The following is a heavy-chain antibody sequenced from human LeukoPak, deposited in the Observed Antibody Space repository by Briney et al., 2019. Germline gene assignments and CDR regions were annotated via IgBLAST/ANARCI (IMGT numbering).Heavy chain of an antibody. V-gene: IGHV3-21*04. CDR3: ARDPYGDYFQIREGAFDI. CDR2: ISSSSSYI. Sequence: GGSLRLSCAASGFTFSSYSMNWVRQAPGKGLEWVSSISSSSSYIYYADSVKGRFTISRDNAKNSLYLQMNSLRAEDTAVYYCARDPYGDYFQIREGAFDIWGQGTMVTVSS. CDR1: GFTFSSYS. J-gene: IGHJ3*02. D-gene: IGHD4-17*01.